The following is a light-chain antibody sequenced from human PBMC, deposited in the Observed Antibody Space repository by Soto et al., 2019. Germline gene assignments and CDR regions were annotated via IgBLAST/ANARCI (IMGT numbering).Light chain of an antibody. CDR1: QSVASSY. CDR2: GAS. V-gene: IGKV3-20*01. Sequence: IVLTQSPGTLSLSPGERATLSCRASQSVASSYLAWYQQKPGQAPRLVIHGASSRATGIPDRFSGSGSGKDFILTISRLEPEDFAVYYCQQYGNSLFTFGPGTKVEIX. CDR3: QQYGNSLFT. J-gene: IGKJ3*01.